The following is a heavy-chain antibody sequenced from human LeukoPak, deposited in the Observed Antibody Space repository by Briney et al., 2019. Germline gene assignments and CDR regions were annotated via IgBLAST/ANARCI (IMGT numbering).Heavy chain of an antibody. D-gene: IGHD6-6*01. CDR3: AKRAAARTLDY. CDR1: GFTFSSYA. V-gene: IGHV3-23*01. CDR2: ISESGGSK. J-gene: IGHJ4*02. Sequence: PGGSLRLSCAASGFTFSSYAMNWVRQAPGKGLEWVSSISESGGSKYHADSVKGRFTISRDNSQNTLYLQMNSLRAEDTAVYYCAKRAAARTLDYWSQGTLVTVSS.